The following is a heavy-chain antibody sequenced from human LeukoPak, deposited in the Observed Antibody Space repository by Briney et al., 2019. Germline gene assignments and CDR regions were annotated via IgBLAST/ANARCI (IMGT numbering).Heavy chain of an antibody. CDR2: IYYSGST. V-gene: IGHV4-59*01. CDR3: ARESQPDYVDGFWFDP. Sequence: SETLSLTCTVSGGSISSYFWSWIRQPPGKGLEWIGYIYYSGSTNYNPSLKSRVTISVDTSKNQFSLKLSSVTAADTAVYYCARESQPDYVDGFWFDPWGQGTLVTVSS. D-gene: IGHD4-17*01. J-gene: IGHJ5*02. CDR1: GGSISSYF.